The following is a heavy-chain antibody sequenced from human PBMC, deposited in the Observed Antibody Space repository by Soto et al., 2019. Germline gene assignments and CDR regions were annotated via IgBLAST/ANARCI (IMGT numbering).Heavy chain of an antibody. D-gene: IGHD7-27*01. CDR3: ARVPGP. Sequence: SETLSLTCTVAGGSISSYYWSWIRQPPGKGLEWIGYIYHSGSTYYNPSLKSRVTISVDRSKNQFSLKLSSVTAADTAVYYCARVPGPWGQGTLVTVSS. V-gene: IGHV4-59*12. J-gene: IGHJ5*02. CDR2: IYHSGST. CDR1: GGSISSYY.